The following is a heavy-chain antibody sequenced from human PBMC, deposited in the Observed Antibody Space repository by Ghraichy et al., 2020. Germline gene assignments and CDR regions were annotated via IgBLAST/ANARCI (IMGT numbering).Heavy chain of an antibody. V-gene: IGHV4-59*01. D-gene: IGHD3-3*01. Sequence: SETLSLTCTVSGASISGFYWSWIRQPPGKGLEWIGHIYYSGTTNYSPSLKSRLTLSVDRSQNLVSLRLSSVTSADTAVYYCVRVPTMFGVAPWGMDIWGQGTTVTVS. CDR2: IYYSGTT. CDR1: GASISGFY. J-gene: IGHJ6*02. CDR3: VRVPTMFGVAPWGMDI.